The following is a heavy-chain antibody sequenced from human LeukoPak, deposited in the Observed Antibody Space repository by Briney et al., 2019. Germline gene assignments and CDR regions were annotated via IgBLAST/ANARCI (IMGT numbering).Heavy chain of an antibody. V-gene: IGHV1-69*04. J-gene: IGHJ4*02. CDR2: IIPILGIA. CDR3: AKAERGYSGYDHYFDY. CDR1: GGTFSSYA. D-gene: IGHD5-12*01. Sequence: SVKVSCKASGGTFSSYAISWVRQAPGQGLEWMGRIIPILGIANYAQKFQGRVTITADKSTSTAYMELSSMRSEATAVYYCAKAERGYSGYDHYFDYWGQGTLVTVSS.